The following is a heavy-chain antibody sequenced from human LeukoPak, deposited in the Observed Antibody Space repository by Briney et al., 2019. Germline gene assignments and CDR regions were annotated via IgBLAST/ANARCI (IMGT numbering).Heavy chain of an antibody. J-gene: IGHJ4*02. CDR3: ARGGIYSQGFDY. D-gene: IGHD6-13*01. Sequence: PGGSLRLSCAASGFTFSGYSMNWVRQDPGKGLEWVSSISTTSDYIHYANSLKGRVAISRDNAKNSLYLQMNSLRAEDTVIYYCARGGIYSQGFDYWSQGSLVTVSS. CDR1: GFTFSGYS. V-gene: IGHV3-21*01. CDR2: ISTTSDYI.